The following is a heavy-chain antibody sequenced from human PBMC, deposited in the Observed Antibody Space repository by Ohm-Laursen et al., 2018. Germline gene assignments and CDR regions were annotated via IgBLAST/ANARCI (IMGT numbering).Heavy chain of an antibody. CDR3: ARDRGQRSGIDY. Sequence: GSLRLSCAASGFTLRRYGVHWVRQAPGKGLEWVANIKEDGSAKNYVDSVKGRFTISRDNAKLSIYLEMNSLRAEDTAVYYCARDRGQRSGIDYWGQGTLVTVSS. J-gene: IGHJ4*02. CDR1: GFTLRRYG. CDR2: IKEDGSAK. V-gene: IGHV3-7*01. D-gene: IGHD5-12*01.